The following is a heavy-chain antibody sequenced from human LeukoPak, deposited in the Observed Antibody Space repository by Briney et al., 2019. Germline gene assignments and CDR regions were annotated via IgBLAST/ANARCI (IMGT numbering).Heavy chain of an antibody. Sequence: PSETLSLTCTVSRGSISPDHCAWIRRPPGKGLEWIGYIFYTGRARYNPSLESRVTLTVDMSKNQVSLKLTSVTAADTAIYYCARLADGIYTRLYSWGQGTLVTVSS. CDR1: RGSISPDH. CDR3: ARLADGIYTRLYS. V-gene: IGHV4-59*08. CDR2: IFYTGRA. D-gene: IGHD6-19*01. J-gene: IGHJ4*02.